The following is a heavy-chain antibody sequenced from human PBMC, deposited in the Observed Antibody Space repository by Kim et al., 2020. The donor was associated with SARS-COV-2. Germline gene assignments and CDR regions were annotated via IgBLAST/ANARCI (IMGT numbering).Heavy chain of an antibody. CDR3: ARGYCSGGSCYLDY. Sequence: SVKVSCKASGGTFSSYAISWVRQAPGQGLEWMGGIIPVFGTANYAQKFQGRVTITADESTSTAYMELSSLRSEDTAVYYCARGYCSGGSCYLDYWGQGTLVTVSS. V-gene: IGHV1-69*13. D-gene: IGHD2-15*01. CDR2: IIPVFGTA. CDR1: GGTFSSYA. J-gene: IGHJ4*02.